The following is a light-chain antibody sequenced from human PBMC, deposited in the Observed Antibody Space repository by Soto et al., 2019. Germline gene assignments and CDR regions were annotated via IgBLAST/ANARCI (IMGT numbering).Light chain of an antibody. J-gene: IGKJ2*01. CDR1: QGNNTF. V-gene: IGKV1-9*01. Sequence: IQLTQSPSSLSASVGDRVSISCRASQGNNTFVAWYQQKSGKAPKLLIYGASTLQSGVPSRFSGSGSGTEFTLTISGLQPEDFATYYCQQLTARRFSFGQGTKLDIE. CDR2: GAS. CDR3: QQLTARRFS.